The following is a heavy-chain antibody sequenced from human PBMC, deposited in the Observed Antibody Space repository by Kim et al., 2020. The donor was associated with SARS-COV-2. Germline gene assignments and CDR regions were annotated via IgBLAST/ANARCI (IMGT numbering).Heavy chain of an antibody. CDR3: ARVVAATTHNWFDP. Sequence: SETLSLTCTVSGGSVSSGSYYWSWIRQPPGKGLEWIGYIYYSGSTNYNPSLKSRVTISVDTSKNQFSLKLSSVTAADTAVYYCARVVAATTHNWFDPWGQGTLVTVSS. V-gene: IGHV4-61*01. CDR1: GGSVSSGSYY. D-gene: IGHD2-15*01. CDR2: IYYSGST. J-gene: IGHJ5*02.